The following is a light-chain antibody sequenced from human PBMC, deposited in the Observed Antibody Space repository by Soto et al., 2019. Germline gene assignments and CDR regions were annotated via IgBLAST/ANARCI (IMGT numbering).Light chain of an antibody. Sequence: DIQMTQSPSSLSASVGDRVTITCWASQTISGYLNWYQQKPGKAPELLIYAASYLGNGVPSRFSGSGSGTYFTLTISSLQPEDLATYHCQQSYITPHTVGGRTK. V-gene: IGKV1-39*01. CDR1: QTISGY. CDR3: QQSYITPHT. J-gene: IGKJ4*01. CDR2: AAS.